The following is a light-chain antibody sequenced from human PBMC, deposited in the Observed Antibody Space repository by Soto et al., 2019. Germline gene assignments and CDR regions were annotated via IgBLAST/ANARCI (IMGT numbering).Light chain of an antibody. J-gene: IGKJ5*01. CDR1: QSVSSSY. V-gene: IGKV3-20*01. CDR2: GAS. Sequence: EIVVTQSPGTLSLSPGEGATLSCRASQSVSSSYLAWYQQKPGQAPRLLIYGASNRATGIPDRFSGSGSGTDFTLTISSLEPEDFAVYYCQQYATSPITFGQGTRLEI. CDR3: QQYATSPIT.